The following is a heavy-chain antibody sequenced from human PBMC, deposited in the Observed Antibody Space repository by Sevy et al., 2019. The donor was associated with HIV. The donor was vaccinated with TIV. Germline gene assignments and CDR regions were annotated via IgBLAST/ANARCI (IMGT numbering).Heavy chain of an antibody. CDR2: INPHRGVT. J-gene: IGHJ3*01. CDR3: ARAMDNSNWDDAIGF. V-gene: IGHV1-2*06. CDR1: GYTFNDYY. D-gene: IGHD4-4*01. Sequence: ASVKVSCKTSGYTFNDYYIHWVRQAPGQGLEWMGRINPHRGVTKYAQKFQGRVTMTRDTSITTAYMDLSRLKPDDTAVNYCARAMDNSNWDDAIGFWGQGTMVTVSS.